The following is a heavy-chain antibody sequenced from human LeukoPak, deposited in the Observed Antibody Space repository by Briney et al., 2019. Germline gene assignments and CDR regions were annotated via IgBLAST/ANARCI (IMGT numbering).Heavy chain of an antibody. CDR3: ARGGSYVDY. J-gene: IGHJ4*02. CDR2: IYYSGST. V-gene: IGHV4-59*11. Sequence: SETLSLTCTVSGGSKSSRYWTWIRQSPGKGLEWIGYIYYSGSTNYNPSLKSRVTISVDTSKNQFSLKLSSVTAADTAVYYCARGGSYVDYWGQGTLVTVSS. CDR1: GGSKSSRY. D-gene: IGHD1-26*01.